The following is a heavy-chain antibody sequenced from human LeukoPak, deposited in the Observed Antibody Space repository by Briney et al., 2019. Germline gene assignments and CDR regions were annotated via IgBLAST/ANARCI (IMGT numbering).Heavy chain of an antibody. CDR3: ARRGYDILTGYSYNWFDP. Sequence: PSETLSLTCAVSGYSISSGYFWGWIRQPPGKGLEWIGYIYYSGSTNYNPSLKSRVTISADTSKNQFSLKLSSVTAADTAVYYCARRGYDILTGYSYNWFDPWGQGTLVTVSS. CDR2: IYYSGST. V-gene: IGHV4-61*01. CDR1: GYSISSGYF. J-gene: IGHJ5*02. D-gene: IGHD3-9*01.